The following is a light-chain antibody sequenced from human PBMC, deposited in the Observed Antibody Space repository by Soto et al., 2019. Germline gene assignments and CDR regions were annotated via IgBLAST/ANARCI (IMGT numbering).Light chain of an antibody. CDR1: QTVTSTF. Sequence: EIVLTQSPGTLSLSPGERATLSCRASQTVTSTFLSWYQQKPGQAPRLLIYGAFNRATGIPDRFIGGGSETDFTLTISRLEPEDFAVYYCQQFGDSRLTFGGGTKVEI. V-gene: IGKV3-20*01. CDR2: GAF. J-gene: IGKJ4*01. CDR3: QQFGDSRLT.